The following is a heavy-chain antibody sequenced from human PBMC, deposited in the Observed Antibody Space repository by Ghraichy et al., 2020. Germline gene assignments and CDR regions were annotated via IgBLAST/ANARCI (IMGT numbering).Heavy chain of an antibody. CDR1: GFTFSAFA. D-gene: IGHD3-16*01. CDR3: ANKGLMIRSPYYFNS. Sequence: GGSLRLSCVASGFTFSAFAMSWVRQAPGQGLEWVSGTSAGGDITFYADSVKGRFTISRDNSKNTLYLQMNSLRAEDTAVYYCANKGLMIRSPYYFNSWGQGTLVSVSS. V-gene: IGHV3-23*01. J-gene: IGHJ4*02. CDR2: TSAGGDIT.